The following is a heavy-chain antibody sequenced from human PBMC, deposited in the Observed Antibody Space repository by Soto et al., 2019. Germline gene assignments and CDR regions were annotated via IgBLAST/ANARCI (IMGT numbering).Heavy chain of an antibody. CDR3: ARGSEVVVVPAAKGAGYGMDV. J-gene: IGHJ6*02. CDR1: GGSFSGYY. Sequence: SETLSLTCAVYGGSFSGYYWSWIRQPPGKGLEWIGEINHSGSTNYNPSLKSRVTISVDTSKNQFSLKLSSVTAADTAVYYCARGSEVVVVPAAKGAGYGMDVWGQGTTVTVSS. D-gene: IGHD2-2*01. CDR2: INHSGST. V-gene: IGHV4-34*01.